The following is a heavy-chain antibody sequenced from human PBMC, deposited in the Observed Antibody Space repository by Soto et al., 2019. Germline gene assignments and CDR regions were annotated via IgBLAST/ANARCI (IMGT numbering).Heavy chain of an antibody. V-gene: IGHV1-3*01. CDR1: AYTFTSYG. D-gene: IGHD5-12*01. J-gene: IGHJ4*02. CDR2: INAGNGHT. CDR3: ARGVEMATIIDF. Sequence: ASVNVSCTASAYTFTSYGIHWVRQAPGQRLEWMGWINAGNGHTKYSQKCQDRVTITIDTSPTTAYMALSSLRPEDTAVYYCARGVEMATIIDFWGQGTLVTVSS.